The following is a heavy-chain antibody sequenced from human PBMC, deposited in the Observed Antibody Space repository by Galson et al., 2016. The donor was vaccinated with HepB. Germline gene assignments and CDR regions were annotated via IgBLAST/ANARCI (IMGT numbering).Heavy chain of an antibody. Sequence: TLSLTCNVSGGSVISGSHYWTWIRQPAGKGLEWIGGISTSGTTKYNPSLRSRVTISADTSKTQLSLKLSSVTASDTAMYYCARMPDSWGQGTLVTVSS. CDR1: GGSVISGSHY. D-gene: IGHD2-2*01. V-gene: IGHV4-61*02. J-gene: IGHJ4*02. CDR2: ISTSGTT. CDR3: ARMPDS.